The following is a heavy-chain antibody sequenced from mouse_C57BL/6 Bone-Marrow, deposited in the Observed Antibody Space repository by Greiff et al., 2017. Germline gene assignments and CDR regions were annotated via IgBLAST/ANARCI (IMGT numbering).Heavy chain of an antibody. Sequence: VQLQQSGPELVKPGASVKIPCKASGYTFTDYNMDWVKQSHGKSLEWIGDINPNNGGTIYNQKFKGKATLTVDKSSSTAYMELRSLPSEDTAVYYCARSLYDSPWFSYWGQGTLVTVSA. CDR3: ARSLYDSPWFSY. CDR1: GYTFTDYN. CDR2: INPNNGGT. D-gene: IGHD2-4*01. J-gene: IGHJ3*01. V-gene: IGHV1-18*01.